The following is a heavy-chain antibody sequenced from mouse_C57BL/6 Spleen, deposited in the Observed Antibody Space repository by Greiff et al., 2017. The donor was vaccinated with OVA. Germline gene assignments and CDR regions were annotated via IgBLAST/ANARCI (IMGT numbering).Heavy chain of an antibody. CDR3: ARIYDGYYGY. CDR2: INPNNGGT. CDR1: GYTFTDYN. J-gene: IGHJ2*01. Sequence: LVEPGASVKMSCKASGYTFTDYNMHWVKQSHGKSLEWIGYINPNNGGTSYNQKFKGKATLTVNKSSSTAYMELRSLTSEDSAVYYCARIYDGYYGYWGQGTTLTVSS. V-gene: IGHV1-22*01. D-gene: IGHD2-3*01.